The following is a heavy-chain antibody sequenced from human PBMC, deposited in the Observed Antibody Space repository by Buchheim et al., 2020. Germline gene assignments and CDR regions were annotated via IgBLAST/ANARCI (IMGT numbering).Heavy chain of an antibody. Sequence: QLQLQESGPGLVKPSETLSLTCTVSGGSISSSSYYWGWIRQPPGKGLEWIGSIYYSGSTYYNPSLKSRVTISVDTSKNQFSLKLSSVTAADTAVYYCASTSGYSSSWSPYYYYYMDVWGKGTT. V-gene: IGHV4-39*01. CDR1: GGSISSSSYY. CDR3: ASTSGYSSSWSPYYYYYMDV. J-gene: IGHJ6*03. D-gene: IGHD6-13*01. CDR2: IYYSGST.